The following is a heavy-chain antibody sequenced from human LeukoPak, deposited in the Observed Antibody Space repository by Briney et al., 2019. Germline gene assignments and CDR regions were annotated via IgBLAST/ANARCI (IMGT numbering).Heavy chain of an antibody. D-gene: IGHD2-2*01. CDR1: GFRFSSYW. Sequence: PGGSLRLSCAASGFRFSSYWMSWVRQAPGKGLEWVANTNQGGSEKHYVDSVKGRFSISRDNAQSSLYLQMNSLRAEDTAVYYCVRVALGYCSSTSCYFLDYWGQGTLVTVSS. V-gene: IGHV3-7*01. CDR2: TNQGGSEK. CDR3: VRVALGYCSSTSCYFLDY. J-gene: IGHJ4*02.